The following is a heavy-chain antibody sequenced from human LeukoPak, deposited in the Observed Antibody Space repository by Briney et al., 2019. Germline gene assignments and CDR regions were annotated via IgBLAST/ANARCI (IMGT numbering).Heavy chain of an antibody. J-gene: IGHJ4*02. V-gene: IGHV3-30-3*01. CDR1: GFTFTAYL. CDR2: MSSDGNAT. D-gene: IGHD3-22*01. CDR3: VRESEYYFDHSASFDY. Sequence: GRSLRLSCAASGFTFTAYLIHWVRQAPGKGLEWVAVMSSDGNATFYAGSVKGRFTISRDNSKNTLYLQMNSLRAEDTAVYYCVRESEYYFDHSASFDYWGQGTLVTVSS.